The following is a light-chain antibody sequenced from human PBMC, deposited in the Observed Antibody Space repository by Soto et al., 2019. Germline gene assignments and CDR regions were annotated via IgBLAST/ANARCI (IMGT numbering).Light chain of an antibody. V-gene: IGKV3-15*01. CDR1: QSVSSN. CDR3: QQDNNWPPYT. CDR2: GAS. Sequence: EIVMTQSPATLSVSPGERATLSCRASQSVSSNLAWYQQKPGQAPRLLIYGASTRATGIPARFSGSGSGTEFTLTIGSLQSEDVAVYYCQQDNNWPPYTFGQGTKLEIK. J-gene: IGKJ2*01.